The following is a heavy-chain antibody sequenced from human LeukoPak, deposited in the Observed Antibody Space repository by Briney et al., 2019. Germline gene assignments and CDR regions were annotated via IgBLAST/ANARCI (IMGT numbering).Heavy chain of an antibody. Sequence: PSETLSLTCTVSGGSISSYYWGWIRQPPGKGLEWIGSIYHSGSTYYNPSLKSRVTISVDTSKNQFSLKLSSVTAADTAVYYCARAAAAGIEFWKVNWFDPWGQGTLVTVSS. J-gene: IGHJ5*02. CDR1: GGSISSYY. V-gene: IGHV4-38-2*02. CDR2: IYHSGST. CDR3: ARAAAAGIEFWKVNWFDP. D-gene: IGHD6-13*01.